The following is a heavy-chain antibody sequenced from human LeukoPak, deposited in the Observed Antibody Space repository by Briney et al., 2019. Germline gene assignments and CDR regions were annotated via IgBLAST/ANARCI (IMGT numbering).Heavy chain of an antibody. Sequence: SETLSLTCSVSGASISSGDYYWGWIRQHPGTGLEWIGYIHYSGSTYYNPSLKSRIIISVDTSKNQFSLKLSSVTAADTAVYYCATFQAGGYVHWGQGTLVTVSS. CDR1: GASISSGDYY. V-gene: IGHV4-31*03. J-gene: IGHJ4*02. D-gene: IGHD3-22*01. CDR3: ATFQAGGYVH. CDR2: IHYSGST.